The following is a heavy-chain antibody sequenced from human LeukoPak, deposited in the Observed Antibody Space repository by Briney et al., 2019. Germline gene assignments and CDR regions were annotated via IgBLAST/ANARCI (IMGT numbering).Heavy chain of an antibody. V-gene: IGHV3-64*04. Sequence: GGSLRLSCSASGFTFSSYAMHWVRQAPGKGLEYVSAINSNGGTTYYSDSVKGRFTISRDNSKNTLYLQMSRLRAEDTAVYYCARVGYSSSSGGDGAFDIWGQGTMVTVSS. CDR1: GFTFSSYA. D-gene: IGHD6-6*01. CDR3: ARVGYSSSSGGDGAFDI. J-gene: IGHJ3*02. CDR2: INSNGGTT.